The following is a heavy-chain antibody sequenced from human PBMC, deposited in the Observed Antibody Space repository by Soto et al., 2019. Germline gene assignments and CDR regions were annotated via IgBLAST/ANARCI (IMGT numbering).Heavy chain of an antibody. CDR1: GYTFTRYG. J-gene: IGHJ6*02. CDR3: AREGDYPYYYYGMDV. D-gene: IGHD4-17*01. V-gene: IGHV1-18*01. Sequence: QVQLVQSGAEVKKPGASVKVSCKASGYTFTRYGITWVRQARRQGLEWMGWINGYNGNTKYAQKLQGKITMTTDTSTSTAYMELRSLTSDDTAVYYCAREGDYPYYYYGMDVWGQGTTITVSS. CDR2: INGYNGNT.